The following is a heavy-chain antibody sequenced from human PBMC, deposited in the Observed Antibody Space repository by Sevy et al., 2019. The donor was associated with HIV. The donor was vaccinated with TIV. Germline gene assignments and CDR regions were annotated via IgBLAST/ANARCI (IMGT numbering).Heavy chain of an antibody. CDR2: ISWNSGSI. J-gene: IGHJ2*01. D-gene: IGHD2-15*01. V-gene: IGHV3-9*01. CDR3: AKIRTLAATVVTPGVPNSYWYFDL. Sequence: GGSLRLSCAASGFTFDDYAMHWVRQAPGKGLEWVSGISWNSGSIGYADSVKGRFTISRDNAKNSLYLQMNSLRAEDTALYYCAKIRTLAATVVTPGVPNSYWYFDLWGRGTLVTVSS. CDR1: GFTFDDYA.